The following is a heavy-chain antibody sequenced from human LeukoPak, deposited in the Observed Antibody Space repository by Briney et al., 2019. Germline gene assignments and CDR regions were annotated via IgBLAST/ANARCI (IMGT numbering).Heavy chain of an antibody. CDR2: ISSSSSYT. D-gene: IGHD4/OR15-4a*01. CDR3: ARGDSLTTAVDY. CDR1: GFTSSDYY. J-gene: IGHJ4*02. V-gene: IGHV3-11*06. Sequence: GGSLRLSCAASGFTSSDYYMSWIRQAPGKGLEWVSYISSSSSYTNYADSVKGRFTISRDSAKNSLYLQMNSLRAEDTAVYYCARGDSLTTAVDYWGQGTLVTVSS.